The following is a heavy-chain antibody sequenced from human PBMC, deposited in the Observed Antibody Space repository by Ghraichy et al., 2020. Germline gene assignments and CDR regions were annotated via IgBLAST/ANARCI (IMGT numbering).Heavy chain of an antibody. D-gene: IGHD6-19*01. V-gene: IGHV3-21*01. CDR1: GFPFRTYI. CDR2: ISRYSEHT. Sequence: GGSLRLSCTASGFPFRTYIMNWVRQAPGRELEWISSISRYSEHTKYADSVQGRFTISRDNAKDSLYLEINSLRDVDTAGYYCARTYSRGWSHAFYWYCDLWGRGTPVSVSS. J-gene: IGHJ2*01. CDR3: ARTYSRGWSHAFYWYCDL.